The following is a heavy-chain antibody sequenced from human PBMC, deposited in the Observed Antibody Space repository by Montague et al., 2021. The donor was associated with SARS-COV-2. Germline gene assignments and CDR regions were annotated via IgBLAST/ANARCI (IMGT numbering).Heavy chain of an antibody. D-gene: IGHD2-21*02. CDR2: IYSGGST. CDR1: GFTVSRNY. V-gene: IGHV3-53*01. J-gene: IGHJ4*02. CDR3: ARDAGGDLPTDFDY. Sequence: SLRLSCAASGFTVSRNYMSWVRQAPGKGLEWVSVIYSGGSTYYADSAMGRFTITRDNSTNTLYLQMNSLRAKDTAVYYCARDAGGDLPTDFDYWGQGTLVTVSS.